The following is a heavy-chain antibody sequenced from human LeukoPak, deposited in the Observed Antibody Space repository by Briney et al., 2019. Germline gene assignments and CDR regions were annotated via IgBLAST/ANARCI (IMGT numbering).Heavy chain of an antibody. D-gene: IGHD1-26*01. CDR1: GSNFSGHY. CDR3: ASPPLSSAMYYAH. Sequence: ASVTVSCTASGSNFSGHYMHWVRHAPGQGLEWMGWIKPSNGDTKYAQNFQGRVTMTRDTSISTAYMELSSLRSDDTAVYYCASPPLSSAMYYAHWGQGTLVTVSS. J-gene: IGHJ4*02. CDR2: IKPSNGDT. V-gene: IGHV1-2*02.